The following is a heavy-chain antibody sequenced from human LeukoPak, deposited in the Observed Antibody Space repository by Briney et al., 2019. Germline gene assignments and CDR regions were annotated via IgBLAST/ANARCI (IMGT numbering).Heavy chain of an antibody. CDR1: GYTFTGYY. CDR3: AGGSYYDSSGSPEN. V-gene: IGHV1-2*06. D-gene: IGHD3-22*01. J-gene: IGHJ4*02. Sequence: GASVKVSCKAAGYTFTGYYMHWVRQAPGQGLEWMGRINPNSGGTNYAQKFQGRVTISVDTSKNQFSLKLSSVTAADTAVYYCAGGSYYDSSGSPENWGQGTLVTVSS. CDR2: INPNSGGT.